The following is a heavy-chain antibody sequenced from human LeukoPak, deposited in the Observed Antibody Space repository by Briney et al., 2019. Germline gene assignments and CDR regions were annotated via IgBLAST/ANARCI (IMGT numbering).Heavy chain of an antibody. D-gene: IGHD1-1*01. J-gene: IGHJ3*02. V-gene: IGHV1-69*05. CDR1: GGTFSSYA. CDR3: ARFPWRDLDAFDI. Sequence: SVKVSCKASGGTFSSYAISWVRQAPGQGLERMGRIIPIFGTANYAQKFQGRVTITTDESTSTAYMELSSLRSEDTAVYYCARFPWRDLDAFDIWGQGTMVTVSS. CDR2: IIPIFGTA.